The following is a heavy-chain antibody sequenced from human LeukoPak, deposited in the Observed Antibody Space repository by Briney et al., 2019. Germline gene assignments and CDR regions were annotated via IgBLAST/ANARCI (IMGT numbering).Heavy chain of an antibody. CDR3: ARPLGYSSSWSAPGWFDP. CDR1: GGSISSSNYY. V-gene: IGHV4-39*07. D-gene: IGHD6-13*01. J-gene: IGHJ5*02. CDR2: IYYSGST. Sequence: PSETLSLTCTVSGGSISSSNYYWGWIRQPPGKGLEWIGSIYYSGSTYYNPSLKSRVTISVDTSKNQFSLKLSSVTAADTAVYYCARPLGYSSSWSAPGWFDPWGQGTLVTVSS.